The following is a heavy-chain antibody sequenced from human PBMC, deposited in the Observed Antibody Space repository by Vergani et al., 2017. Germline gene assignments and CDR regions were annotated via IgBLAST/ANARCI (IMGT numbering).Heavy chain of an antibody. J-gene: IGHJ5*02. V-gene: IGHV6-1*01. Sequence: QVQLQQSGPGLVKPSQTLSLTCAISGDSVSSNSAAWNWIRQSPSRGLEWLGRTYYRSKWYNDYAVSVKSRITINPDTSKNQFSLKLSSVTAADTAVYYCARVRYDFWSGYLGWFDPWGQGTLVTVSS. CDR1: GDSVSSNSAA. D-gene: IGHD3-3*01. CDR2: TYYRSKWYN. CDR3: ARVRYDFWSGYLGWFDP.